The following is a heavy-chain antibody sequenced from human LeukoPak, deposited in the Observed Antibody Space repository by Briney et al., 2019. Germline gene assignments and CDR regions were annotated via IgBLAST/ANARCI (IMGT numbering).Heavy chain of an antibody. Sequence: ASVKVSCKASGYTFTSYGISWVRQAPGQGLEWMGWISAYNGKTNYAQNLQGRVTITTDTSTSTAYMELRSLRSDDTAVYYCARVQTAGSEYGMDVWGQGTTFTVSS. CDR1: GYTFTSYG. CDR2: ISAYNGKT. V-gene: IGHV1-18*01. D-gene: IGHD6-13*01. J-gene: IGHJ6*02. CDR3: ARVQTAGSEYGMDV.